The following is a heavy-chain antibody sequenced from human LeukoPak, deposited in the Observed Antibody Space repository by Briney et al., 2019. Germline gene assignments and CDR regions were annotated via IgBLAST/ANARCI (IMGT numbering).Heavy chain of an antibody. CDR1: GFTFSDYY. CDR2: ISASSGTR. J-gene: IGHJ4*02. D-gene: IGHD2-2*01. CDR3: ARVPPPSSTSFTFDY. V-gene: IGHV3-11*04. Sequence: GGSLRLSCAASGFTFSDYYMNWIRQAPGKGLEWLSYISASSGTRYYADSVKGRFTISRDNAKNTLYLQMNSLRAEDTAVYYCARVPPPSSTSFTFDYWGQGTLVTVSS.